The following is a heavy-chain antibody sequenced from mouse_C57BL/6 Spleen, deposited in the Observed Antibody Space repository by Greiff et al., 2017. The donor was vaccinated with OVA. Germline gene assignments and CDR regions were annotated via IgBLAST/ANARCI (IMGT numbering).Heavy chain of an antibody. J-gene: IGHJ2*01. CDR2: IYPSDSET. CDR3: AREGDYVVFDY. V-gene: IGHV1-61*01. CDR1: GYTFTSYW. D-gene: IGHD2-4*01. Sequence: QVQLQQPGAELVRPGSSVKLSCKASGYTFTSYWMDWVKQRPGQGLEWIGNIYPSDSETHYNQKFKDKATLTVDKSSSTVYMQLSSLTSEDSAVYYCAREGDYVVFDYWGQGTTLTVSS.